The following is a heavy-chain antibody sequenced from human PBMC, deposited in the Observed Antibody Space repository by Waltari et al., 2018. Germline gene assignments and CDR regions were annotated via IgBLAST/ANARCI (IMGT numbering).Heavy chain of an antibody. V-gene: IGHV4-38-2*02. J-gene: IGHJ6*02. CDR3: AGEKARYGFDV. CDR2: VFHTGSP. CDR1: GFSMTRSY. Sequence: QLQESGPGLVKPSETLSLTCSVSGFSMTRSYWAWIRQPPGKGLEWIGSVFHTGSPFYNPSLNSRVTSAVCASKNQSTLRLTAGTAADTAVYYCAGEKARYGFDVWGQGTTVTVSS.